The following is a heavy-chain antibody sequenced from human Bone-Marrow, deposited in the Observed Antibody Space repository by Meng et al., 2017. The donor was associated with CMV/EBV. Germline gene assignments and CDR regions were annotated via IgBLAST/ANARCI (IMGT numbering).Heavy chain of an antibody. D-gene: IGHD6-19*01. J-gene: IGHJ4*02. CDR3: AKRPYSGGDSDY. Sequence: GESLKISCAASGFTFSSYAMNWVRQAPGKGLEWVSVIYSGGSSTYYADSVKGRFTISRDNSKNTLYLQMNSLRAEDTAVYYCAKRPYSGGDSDYWGQGTLVTVSS. CDR1: GFTFSSYA. CDR2: IYSGGSST. V-gene: IGHV3-23*03.